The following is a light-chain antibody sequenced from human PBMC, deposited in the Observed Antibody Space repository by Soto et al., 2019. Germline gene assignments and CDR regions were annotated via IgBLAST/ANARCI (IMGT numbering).Light chain of an antibody. J-gene: IGLJ1*01. CDR2: EVS. CDR1: SSDVGGYNY. CDR3: SSYTSSIYYV. V-gene: IGLV2-14*01. Sequence: QSALTQPASVSGSPGQSIIISCTGTSSDVGGYNYVSWYQHHPGKVPKLMIYEVSNRPSGVSNRFSGSKSGNTASLTISGLQAEDEADYYCSSYTSSIYYVFGTGTKVTVL.